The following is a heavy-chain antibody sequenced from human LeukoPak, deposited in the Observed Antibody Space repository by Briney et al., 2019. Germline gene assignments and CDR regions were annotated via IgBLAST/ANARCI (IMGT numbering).Heavy chain of an antibody. J-gene: IGHJ4*02. D-gene: IGHD3-22*01. CDR2: ISTSGST. CDR3: ARDKNYRDGSGYPFDS. Sequence: PSQTLSLTCTVSGDSIGSEGHYWSWIRQPAGKGLEWIGRISTSGSTNNNPSLKSRVTMTVDTSKNQFSLYLTSVTAADTAVYYCARDKNYRDGSGYPFDSWGQGTLVTVSS. V-gene: IGHV4-61*02. CDR1: GDSIGSEGHY.